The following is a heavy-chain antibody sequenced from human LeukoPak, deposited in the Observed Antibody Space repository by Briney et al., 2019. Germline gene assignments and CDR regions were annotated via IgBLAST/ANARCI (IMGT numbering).Heavy chain of an antibody. J-gene: IGHJ4*02. V-gene: IGHV4-34*01. CDR3: ARRKRPYSSSWSNDY. Sequence: SETLSLTCAVYGGSFSGYYWSWIRQPPGKGLEWIGEINHSGSTNYNPSLKSRVTISVDTSKNQFSLKLSSVTAADTAVYYCARRKRPYSSSWSNDYWGQGTLVTVSS. D-gene: IGHD6-13*01. CDR2: INHSGST. CDR1: GGSFSGYY.